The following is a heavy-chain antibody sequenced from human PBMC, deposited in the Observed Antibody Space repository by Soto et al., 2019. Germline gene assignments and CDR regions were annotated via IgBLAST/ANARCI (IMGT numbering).Heavy chain of an antibody. CDR2: ISGSGGST. V-gene: IGHV3-23*01. CDR3: AKDSCSSTSCYVDWFDP. J-gene: IGHJ5*02. D-gene: IGHD2-2*01. CDR1: GVTFSSYA. Sequence: GGSLRLSCAASGVTFSSYAMSWVRQAPGKGLEWVSAISGSGGSTYYADSVKGRFTISRDNSKNTLYLQMNSLRAEDTAVYYCAKDSCSSTSCYVDWFDPWGQGTLVTVSS.